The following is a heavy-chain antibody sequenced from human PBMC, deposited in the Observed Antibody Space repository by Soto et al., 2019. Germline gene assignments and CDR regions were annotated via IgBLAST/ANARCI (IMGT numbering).Heavy chain of an antibody. CDR3: AKDRSSSWSFDY. V-gene: IGHV3-30*18. D-gene: IGHD6-13*01. CDR1: GFTFSSYG. CDR2: ISYDGSDK. J-gene: IGHJ4*02. Sequence: QVQLVESGGGVVQPGRSPRLSCAASGFTFSSYGMHWVRQAPGKGLERVAVISYDGSDKYYADSVKGRFTISRDNSKNTLYLQMNSLRAEDTAVYYCAKDRSSSWSFDYWGQGTLVTVSS.